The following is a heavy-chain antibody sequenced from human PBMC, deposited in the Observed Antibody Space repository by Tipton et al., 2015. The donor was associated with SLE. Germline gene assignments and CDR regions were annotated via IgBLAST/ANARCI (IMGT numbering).Heavy chain of an antibody. D-gene: IGHD4-17*01. CDR1: GDSISSLYW. CDR3: ASKGYGDYVYYYFDY. Sequence: SLRLSCDVSGDSISSLYWWSWVRQSPGKGLEWIADIYHSGSTNYNPSLESRVTISVDKSRNQFSLKLTSVTAADTAVYYCASKGYGDYVYYYFDYWSQGTLVTVSS. CDR2: IYHSGST. J-gene: IGHJ4*02. V-gene: IGHV4-4*02.